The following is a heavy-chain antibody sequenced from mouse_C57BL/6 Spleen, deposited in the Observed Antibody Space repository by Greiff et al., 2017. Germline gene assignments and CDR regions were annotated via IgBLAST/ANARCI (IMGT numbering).Heavy chain of an antibody. V-gene: IGHV5-9-1*02. D-gene: IGHD1-1*01. J-gene: IGHJ1*03. CDR1: GFTFSSYA. Sequence: EVQVVESGEGLVKPGGSLKLSCAASGFTFSSYAMSWVRQTPEKRLEWVAYISSGGDYIYYADTVKGRFTISRDNARNTLYLQMSILKSEDTAMYYCTSEKYYGSSYCYFYVWGTGTTVTVSS. CDR3: TSEKYYGSSYCYFYV. CDR2: ISSGGDYI.